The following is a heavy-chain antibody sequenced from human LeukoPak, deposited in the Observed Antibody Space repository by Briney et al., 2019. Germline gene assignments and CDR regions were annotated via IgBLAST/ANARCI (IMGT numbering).Heavy chain of an antibody. CDR2: IIPIFGTA. J-gene: IGHJ6*03. Sequence: SVKVSCKASGGTFSSYAISWVRQAPGQGLEWMGGIIPIFGTANYAQKFQGRVTITTDESTSTAYMELSSLRSEDTAVYYCARVLMVYAINHYYMDVWGKRTTVTVSS. D-gene: IGHD2-8*02. V-gene: IGHV1-69*05. CDR1: GGTFSSYA. CDR3: ARVLMVYAINHYYMDV.